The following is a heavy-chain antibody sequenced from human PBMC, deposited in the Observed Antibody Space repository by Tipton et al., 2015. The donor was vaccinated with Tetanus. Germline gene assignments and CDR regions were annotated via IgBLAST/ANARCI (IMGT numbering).Heavy chain of an antibody. CDR2: VSGDGSIT. V-gene: IGHV3-74*01. J-gene: IGHJ4*02. D-gene: IGHD6-19*01. CDR1: GFTFSSYW. Sequence: SLRLSCAASGFTFSSYWMHWVRQAPGKGLVWVSRVSGDGSITGYVDSVKGRFSISRDNAKNTLYLQMNSLRVEDTAVYYCVRDGGSSGWLAYWGQGTLVTVSS. CDR3: VRDGGSSGWLAY.